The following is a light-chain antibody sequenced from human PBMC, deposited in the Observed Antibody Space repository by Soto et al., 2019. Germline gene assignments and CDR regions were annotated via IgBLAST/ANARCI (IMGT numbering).Light chain of an antibody. CDR3: MQVTHWPRT. Sequence: DVVVTQSPLSLPVTLGQPASISCRSSQSLVYTNGNTYLAWFQQRPGQSPRRLIYKVSIRNCGVPDRFSGIGSGTEFTLTISRVEAEDVGVYYCMQVTHWPRTFGQGTKVEIK. CDR1: QSLVYTNGNTY. J-gene: IGKJ1*01. V-gene: IGKV2-30*01. CDR2: KVS.